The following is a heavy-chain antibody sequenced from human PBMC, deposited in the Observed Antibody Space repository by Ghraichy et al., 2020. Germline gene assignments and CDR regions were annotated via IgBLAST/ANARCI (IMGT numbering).Heavy chain of an antibody. D-gene: IGHD6-25*01. J-gene: IGHJ4*02. Sequence: ASVKVSCKSSGHTFTAFFMHWVRQAPGQGLEWMGRINPNTGGTIYAQKFQDRVTLTRDTSISTAYMELGLRSDDTAVYYCATSGRGSAWYLDYWGQGTLVTVSS. CDR1: GHTFTAFF. CDR2: INPNTGGT. V-gene: IGHV1-2*06. CDR3: ATSGRGSAWYLDY.